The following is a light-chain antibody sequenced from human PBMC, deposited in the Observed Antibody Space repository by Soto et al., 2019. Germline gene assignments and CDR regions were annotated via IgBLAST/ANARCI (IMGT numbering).Light chain of an antibody. J-gene: IGKJ1*01. V-gene: IGKV1-8*01. Sequence: AIRITQSPSSFSATTGDRVTITCRASQGISSYLAWYQQKPGKAPKLLIYAASTLQSGVPSRFSGSGSGTDFTLTISCLQSEDFATYYCHQYYSYPPTFGLGTKVDI. CDR1: QGISSY. CDR2: AAS. CDR3: HQYYSYPPT.